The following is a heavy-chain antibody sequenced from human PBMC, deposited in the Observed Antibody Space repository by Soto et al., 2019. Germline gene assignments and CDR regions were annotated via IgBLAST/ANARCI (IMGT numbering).Heavy chain of an antibody. CDR3: ARDSSLIPTNDAFDI. J-gene: IGHJ3*02. CDR1: GFTFSSYS. Sequence: PGGSLRLPCAASGFTFSSYSMNWVRQAPGKGLEWVSYISSSSSTIYYADSVKGRFTISRDNAKNSLYLQMNSLRAEDTAVYYCARDSSLIPTNDAFDIWGQGTMVTVSS. CDR2: ISSSSSTI. V-gene: IGHV3-48*04.